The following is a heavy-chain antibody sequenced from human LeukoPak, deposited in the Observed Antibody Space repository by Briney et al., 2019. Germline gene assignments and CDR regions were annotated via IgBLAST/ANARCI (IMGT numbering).Heavy chain of an antibody. CDR2: IIPIFGTA. CDR3: ARAGPGTYNYYLDY. J-gene: IGHJ4*02. CDR1: GGTFSSYA. V-gene: IGHV1-69*06. Sequence: SVKVSCRASGGTFSSYAISWVRQAPGQGLEWMGGIIPIFGTANYAQKFQGRVTITADKSTSTAYMELSSLRSEDTAVYYCARAGPGTYNYYLDYWGQGTLVTVSS. D-gene: IGHD5-24*01.